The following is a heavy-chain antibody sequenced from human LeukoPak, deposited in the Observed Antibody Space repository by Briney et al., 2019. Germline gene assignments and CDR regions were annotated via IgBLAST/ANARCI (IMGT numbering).Heavy chain of an antibody. V-gene: IGHV4-34*01. D-gene: IGHD2-15*01. J-gene: IGHJ6*02. Sequence: SETLSLTCAVYGGSFSGYYWSWIRQPPGKGLEWIGEINHSGSTNYNPSLKSRVTISVDTSKNQFSLKLSSVTAADTAMYYCARAASAHYYYYGMDVWGQGTTVTVSS. CDR2: INHSGST. CDR3: ARAASAHYYYYGMDV. CDR1: GGSFSGYY.